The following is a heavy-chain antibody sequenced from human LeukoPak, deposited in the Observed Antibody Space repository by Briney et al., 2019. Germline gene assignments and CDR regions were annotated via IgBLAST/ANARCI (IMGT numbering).Heavy chain of an antibody. V-gene: IGHV3-30*18. Sequence: GGSLRLSCAASGFTFSRYGMHWVRQAPGKGLKWVAVISYDGNNKYYADSVKGRFTISRDNSKNTLYLQMNGLRVEDTAVYYCAKDYGDYNFDYWGHGSVVAVSS. CDR1: GFTFSRYG. D-gene: IGHD4-17*01. J-gene: IGHJ4*01. CDR2: ISYDGNNK. CDR3: AKDYGDYNFDY.